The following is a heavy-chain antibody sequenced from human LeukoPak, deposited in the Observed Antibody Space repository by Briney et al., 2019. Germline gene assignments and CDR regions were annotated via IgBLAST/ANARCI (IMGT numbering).Heavy chain of an antibody. CDR1: GFTVSGTH. V-gene: IGHV3-53*01. J-gene: IGHJ4*02. CDR3: AKDEATSGGGLAS. D-gene: IGHD3-16*01. CDR2: MYTGGTT. Sequence: GGSLRLSCAASGFTVSGTHMSWVRQAPGKGLEWVSAMYTGGTTYYADSVKGRFTVSRDNSRNTLFLHMSSLRADDTAVYYCAKDEATSGGGLASWGQGTLVTVSS.